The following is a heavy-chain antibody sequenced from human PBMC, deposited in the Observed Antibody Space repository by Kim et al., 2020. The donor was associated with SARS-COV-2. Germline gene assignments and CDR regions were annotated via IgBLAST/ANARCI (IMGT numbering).Heavy chain of an antibody. CDR3: AKDRTYYYGSGRVGPMDV. V-gene: IGHV3-43*01. D-gene: IGHD3-10*01. Sequence: KGRFTISRDNSKNSLYLQMNSLRTEDTALYYCAKDRTYYYGSGRVGPMDVWGQGTTVTVSS. J-gene: IGHJ6*02.